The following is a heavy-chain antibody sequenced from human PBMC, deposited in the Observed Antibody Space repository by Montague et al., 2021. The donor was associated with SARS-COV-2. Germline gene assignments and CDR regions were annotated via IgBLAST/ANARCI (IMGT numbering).Heavy chain of an antibody. Sequence: PALVKPTQTLTLTCTVSGFSLNTNGMGVGWIRQPPGEAPAWLALIHWDDDKRYSPSLKTRLTITKDTSRNQVVLTMTNVDPGDTGTYFCARYTSRMYGSFDYWGQGALVSVSS. V-gene: IGHV2-5*02. D-gene: IGHD3-16*02. CDR1: GFSLNTNGMG. CDR3: ARYTSRMYGSFDY. CDR2: IHWDDDK. J-gene: IGHJ4*02.